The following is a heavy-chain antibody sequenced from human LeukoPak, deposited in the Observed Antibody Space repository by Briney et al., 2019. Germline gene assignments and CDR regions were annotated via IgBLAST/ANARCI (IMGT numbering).Heavy chain of an antibody. CDR2: INPNSGGT. V-gene: IGHV1-2*02. Sequence: ASVTVSCKASGYTXTRYYMHWVRQAPGQGLEWMGWINPNSGGTNYAQKFQGRVTMTRDTSISTAYMELSRLRSDDTAVYYCARGTENDYCSSTSCYHYFDYWGQGTLVTVSS. D-gene: IGHD2-2*01. CDR3: ARGTENDYCSSTSCYHYFDY. CDR1: GYTXTRYY. J-gene: IGHJ4*02.